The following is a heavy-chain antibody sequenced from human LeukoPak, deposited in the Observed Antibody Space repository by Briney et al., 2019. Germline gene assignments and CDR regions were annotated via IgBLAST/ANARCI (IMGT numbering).Heavy chain of an antibody. V-gene: IGHV4-39*01. D-gene: IGHD3-10*01. CDR2: YSGST. J-gene: IGHJ4*02. Sequence: SETLSLTCTVSGDSLSSSTYYWAWIRQPPGKGLEYIGSYSGSTYYNPSLKSRVTISVDTSKKQFSLKLSSVTAADTAVYYCARSSYGAGSKPYWVDCWGQGTLVTVSS. CDR3: ARSSYGAGSKPYWVDC. CDR1: GDSLSSSTYY.